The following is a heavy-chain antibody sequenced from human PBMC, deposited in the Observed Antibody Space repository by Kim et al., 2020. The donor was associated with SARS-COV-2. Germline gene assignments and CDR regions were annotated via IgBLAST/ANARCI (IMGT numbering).Heavy chain of an antibody. V-gene: IGHV3-64*02. CDR3: ARSRAGYYRGAFDV. D-gene: IGHD3-9*01. Sequence: YADSGKGRFIISRDNSKDTLYVQMGSLRLDDMAMYYCARSRAGYYRGAFDVWGRGTLVTVSS. J-gene: IGHJ3*01.